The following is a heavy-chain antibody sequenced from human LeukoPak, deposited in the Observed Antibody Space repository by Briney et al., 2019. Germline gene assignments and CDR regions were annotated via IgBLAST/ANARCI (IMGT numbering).Heavy chain of an antibody. V-gene: IGHV3-74*01. CDR2: INTDGSVT. J-gene: IGHJ4*02. Sequence: GGSLRLSCAASGFTFSNYWMHWVRQAPGKGLVWVSRINTDGSVTSHADSVKGRFTISRDNAKNTLYLQMNSLRAEDTAVYYCAREYYDSSGYHFEYWGQGTLVTVSS. CDR1: GFTFSNYW. D-gene: IGHD3-22*01. CDR3: AREYYDSSGYHFEY.